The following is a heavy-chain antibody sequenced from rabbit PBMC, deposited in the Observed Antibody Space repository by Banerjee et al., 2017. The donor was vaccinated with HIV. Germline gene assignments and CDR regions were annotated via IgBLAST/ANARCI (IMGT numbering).Heavy chain of an antibody. CDR3: VRWDAGSSYYKMDFNL. CDR2: INTSSGST. J-gene: IGHJ4*01. D-gene: IGHD8-1*01. Sequence: QEQLEESGGDLVKPEGSLTLTCTASGFSFSNKYVMCWVRQAPGKGLEWIACINTSSGSTYYASWVNGRFTISSHNAQNTLYLQLNSLTAADTATYFCVRWDAGSSYYKMDFNLWGPGTLVTVS. CDR1: GFSFSNKYV. V-gene: IGHV1S45*01.